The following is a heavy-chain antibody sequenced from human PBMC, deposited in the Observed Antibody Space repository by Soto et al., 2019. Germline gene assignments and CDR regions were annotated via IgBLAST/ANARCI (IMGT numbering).Heavy chain of an antibody. V-gene: IGHV4-34*01. J-gene: IGHJ5*02. CDR3: VRGNWFDP. CDR2: ISHSGST. Sequence: SETLSLTCVVYGGSLSGYSWSWIRQPPGKGLEWIGEISHSGSTNYNPSLKSRVTISVDTSKNHFSLKMSSMTAADTAVYYCVRGNWFDPWGQGTLVTAP. CDR1: GGSLSGYS.